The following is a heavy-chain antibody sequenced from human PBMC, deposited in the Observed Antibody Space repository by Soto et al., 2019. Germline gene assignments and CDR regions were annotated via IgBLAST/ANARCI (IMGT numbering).Heavy chain of an antibody. Sequence: QVQLVQSGAEVKKPGASVKVSCKASGYTFTGYYMHWVRQAPGQGLEWMGWINPNSGDTNYAQKCQGRVTMTRDTSISTAYMELSRRRSDDTAVYYWARDRDSGYGTVRYWIDPWGQGTLVTGSS. CDR3: ARDRDSGYGTVRYWIDP. CDR1: GYTFTGYY. J-gene: IGHJ5*02. D-gene: IGHD5-12*01. V-gene: IGHV1-2*02. CDR2: INPNSGDT.